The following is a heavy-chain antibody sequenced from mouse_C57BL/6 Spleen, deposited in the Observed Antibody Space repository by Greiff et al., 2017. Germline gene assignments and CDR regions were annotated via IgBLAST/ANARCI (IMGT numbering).Heavy chain of an antibody. CDR3: ARRYYSSSFDY. D-gene: IGHD1-1*01. CDR2: INPSDSET. V-gene: IGHV1-52*01. J-gene: IGHJ2*01. Sequence: QVQLQQPGAELVRPGSSVKLSCKASGYTFTSYWMHWVKQRPIQGLEWIGNINPSDSETHYNQKFKDKATLTVDKSSSTAYLQLRSLTSEDSAVYYCARRYYSSSFDYWGQGTTLTVSS. CDR1: GYTFTSYW.